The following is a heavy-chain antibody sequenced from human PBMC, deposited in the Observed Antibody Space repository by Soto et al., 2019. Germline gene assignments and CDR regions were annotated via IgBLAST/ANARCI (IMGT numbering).Heavy chain of an antibody. J-gene: IGHJ6*02. CDR2: IIPIFGTA. CDR1: GGTFSSYA. CDR3: ARVELGYCSGGSCYSRNYYYGMDV. V-gene: IGHV1-69*13. Sequence: SVKVSCKASGGTFSSYAISWVRQAPGQGLEWMGGIIPIFGTANYAQKFQGRVTITSDESTSTAYMELSSLRSEDTAVYYCARVELGYCSGGSCYSRNYYYGMDVWGQGTTVTVSS. D-gene: IGHD2-15*01.